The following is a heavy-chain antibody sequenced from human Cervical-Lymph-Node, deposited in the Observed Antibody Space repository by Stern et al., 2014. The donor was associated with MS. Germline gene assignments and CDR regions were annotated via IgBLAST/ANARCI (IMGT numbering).Heavy chain of an antibody. Sequence: EVQLVESGGGLVQPGGSLRLSCAASGFTFSSYDMHWVRQATGKGLEWVSAIGTAGDTYYPGSVKGRFTISRENAKNSFYLQMNSLRAGDTAVYYCARGNGYCSGGSCYWFDPWGQGTLVTVSS. CDR2: IGTAGDT. J-gene: IGHJ5*02. CDR3: ARGNGYCSGGSCYWFDP. V-gene: IGHV3-13*01. D-gene: IGHD2-15*01. CDR1: GFTFSSYD.